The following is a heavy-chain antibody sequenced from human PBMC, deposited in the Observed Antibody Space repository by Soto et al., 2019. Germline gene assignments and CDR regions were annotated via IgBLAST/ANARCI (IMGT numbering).Heavy chain of an antibody. CDR1: GVSFSGYY. Sequence: SETLSLTCAFYGVSFSGYYWSWIRQPPGKGLEWIGEINHSGSTNYNPSLKSRVTISVDTSKNQFSLKLSSVTAADTAVYYCASRRDFWSGYYNPKAGWFDPWGQGTLVTVSS. J-gene: IGHJ5*02. V-gene: IGHV4-34*01. CDR3: ASRRDFWSGYYNPKAGWFDP. CDR2: INHSGST. D-gene: IGHD3-3*01.